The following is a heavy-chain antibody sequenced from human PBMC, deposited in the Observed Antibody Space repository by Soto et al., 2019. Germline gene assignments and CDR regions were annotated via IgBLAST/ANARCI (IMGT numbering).Heavy chain of an antibody. J-gene: IGHJ4*02. V-gene: IGHV5-10-1*01. D-gene: IGHD1-7*01. CDR1: GYNFPYFW. CDR2: IDPSDSYT. Sequence: GESLQISSEGSGYNFPYFWITWVRQMPGKGLEWMGTIDPSDSYTDYSPSFQGHVTLSADKSRSTAYLQWSSLKASDTAMYYCARYSRLAEKIAELDDWGQGNPVTVSS. CDR3: ARYSRLAEKIAELDD.